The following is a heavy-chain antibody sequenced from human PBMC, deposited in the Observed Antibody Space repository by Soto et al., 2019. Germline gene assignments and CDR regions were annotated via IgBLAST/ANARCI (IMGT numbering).Heavy chain of an antibody. CDR1: GGTFSSYT. Sequence: QVQLVQSGAEVKKPGSSVKVSCKASGGTFSSYTISWVRQAPGQGLEWMGRIIPILGIANYAQKFQGRVTITADKSTSTAYMELSSLISEDTSVYYCARDLQRLVHDYWGQGTLVTVSS. CDR3: ARDLQRLVHDY. J-gene: IGHJ4*02. V-gene: IGHV1-69*08. D-gene: IGHD6-13*01. CDR2: IIPILGIA.